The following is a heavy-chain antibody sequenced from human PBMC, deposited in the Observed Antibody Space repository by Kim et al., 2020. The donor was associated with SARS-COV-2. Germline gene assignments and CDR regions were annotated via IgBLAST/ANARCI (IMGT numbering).Heavy chain of an antibody. J-gene: IGHJ6*02. V-gene: IGHV1-8*01. CDR1: GYTFTSYD. CDR2: MNPNSGNT. Sequence: ASVKVSCKASGYTFTSYDINWVRQATGQGLEWMGWMNPNSGNTGYAQKFQGRVTMTRNTSISTAYMELSSLRSEDTAVYYCARGPRNYYYYGMDVWGQGTTVTVSS. CDR3: ARGPRNYYYYGMDV.